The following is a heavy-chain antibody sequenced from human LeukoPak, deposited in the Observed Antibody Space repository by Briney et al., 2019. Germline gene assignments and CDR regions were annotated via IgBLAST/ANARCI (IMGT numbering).Heavy chain of an antibody. CDR2: NSGSGGST. V-gene: IGHV3-23*01. Sequence: PGGSLRLSCTASGFTFNSYAMSWVRQAPGKGLEWVSGNSGSGGSTYYADSVKGRFTISRANSRNTLFLQMNSLRAEDTAVYYCAKSLGGVIVTSFDYWGQGTLVTVSS. D-gene: IGHD3-16*02. CDR3: AKSLGGVIVTSFDY. J-gene: IGHJ4*02. CDR1: GFTFNSYA.